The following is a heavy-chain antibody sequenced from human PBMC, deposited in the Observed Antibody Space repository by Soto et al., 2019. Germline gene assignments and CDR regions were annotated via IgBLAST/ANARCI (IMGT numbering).Heavy chain of an antibody. V-gene: IGHV3-73*01. J-gene: IGHJ4*02. Sequence: PGGSLRLSCAASGFTFSGSAMHWVRQASGKGLEWVGRIRSKANSYATAYAASVKGRFTISRDDSKNTAYLQMNSLKTEDTAVYYCTRREDIVVVPAASPDYWGQGT. CDR3: TRREDIVVVPAASPDY. D-gene: IGHD2-2*01. CDR1: GFTFSGSA. CDR2: IRSKANSYAT.